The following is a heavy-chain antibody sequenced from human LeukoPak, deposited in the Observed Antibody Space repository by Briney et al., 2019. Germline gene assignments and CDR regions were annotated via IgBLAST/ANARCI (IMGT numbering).Heavy chain of an antibody. V-gene: IGHV3-23*01. Sequence: GGSLRLSCATSGFSFSSHAMTWVRQAPGKGLEWLSAISISGDDTHYADSVKGRFTISRDNSKNTLYLQMNSLSADDTAMYYCANEIRPNDYWGQGTLVTVSS. D-gene: IGHD4-17*01. CDR3: ANEIRPNDY. J-gene: IGHJ4*02. CDR1: GFSFSSHA. CDR2: ISISGDDT.